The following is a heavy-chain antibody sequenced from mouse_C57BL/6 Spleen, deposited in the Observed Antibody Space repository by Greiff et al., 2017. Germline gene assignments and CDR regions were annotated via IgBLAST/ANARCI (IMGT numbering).Heavy chain of an antibody. CDR1: GYTFTSYW. D-gene: IGHD2-3*01. CDR3: ARDGYCDGY. CDR2: IHPNSGST. J-gene: IGHJ2*01. Sequence: QVQLQQPGAELVKPGASVKLSCKASGYTFTSYWMHWVKQRPGQGLEWIGMIHPNSGSTNYNEKFKSKATLTVDKSSSTAYMQLRSQTSEDSAVYYCARDGYCDGYWGQGTTLTVSS. V-gene: IGHV1-64*01.